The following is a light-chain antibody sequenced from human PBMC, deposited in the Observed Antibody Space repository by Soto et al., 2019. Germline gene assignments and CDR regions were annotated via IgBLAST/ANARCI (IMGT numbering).Light chain of an antibody. J-gene: IGLJ2*01. CDR2: GNT. V-gene: IGLV1-40*01. CDR1: SSNIGAGYD. Sequence: QSALTQPPSVSGAPGQRVTISCTGSSSNIGAGYDVHWYQQLPGRAPKLLIYGNTNRPSGVPDRFSGSKSGTSASLAITGLQAEDEADYYCLSFESSLSVVFGGGTQLTVL. CDR3: LSFESSLSVV.